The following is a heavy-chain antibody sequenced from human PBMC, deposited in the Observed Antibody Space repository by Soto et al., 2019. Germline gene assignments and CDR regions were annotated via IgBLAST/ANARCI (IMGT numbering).Heavy chain of an antibody. V-gene: IGHV5-51*01. CDR1: GYKFGSAW. J-gene: IGHJ4*02. Sequence: GESLKISCKGVGYKFGSAWIGWVRQMPGKGLEWMGIIKPGTSDIRYSPSCRGHVTISADEAVSTAYLQWSSLKASDTAMYYCARQLSHICHSWGEGTLVTV. D-gene: IGHD3-3*02. CDR2: IKPGTSDI. CDR3: ARQLSHICHS.